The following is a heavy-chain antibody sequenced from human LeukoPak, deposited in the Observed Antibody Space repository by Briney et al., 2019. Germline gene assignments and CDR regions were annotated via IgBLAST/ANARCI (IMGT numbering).Heavy chain of an antibody. CDR1: GGSFSGYY. Sequence: PSETLSLTCAVYGGSFSGYYWSWIRQPPGKGLEWIGEINHSGSTNYNPSLKSRVTISVDTSKNQLSLKLSSVTAADTAVYYCAKDTYNAGAAAVVLKLVERTSYFDNWGQGILVTVSS. V-gene: IGHV4-34*01. D-gene: IGHD3-10*01. CDR3: AKDTYNAGAAAVVLKLVERTSYFDN. J-gene: IGHJ4*02. CDR2: INHSGST.